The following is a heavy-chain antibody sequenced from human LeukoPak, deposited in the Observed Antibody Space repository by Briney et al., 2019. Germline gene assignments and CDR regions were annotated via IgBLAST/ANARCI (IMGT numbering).Heavy chain of an antibody. J-gene: IGHJ4*02. D-gene: IGHD1-26*01. V-gene: IGHV4-4*02. CDR1: GGSISSGGY. CDR2: IYYIGST. Sequence: SETLSLTCAVSGGSISSGGYWSWLRQPPGKGLEWIGQIYYIGSTNYNPSLESRVIMSLDKSTNQLSLRFNSVTAADSAVYYCARHGSYSLAFWGQGALVTVSS. CDR3: ARHGSYSLAF.